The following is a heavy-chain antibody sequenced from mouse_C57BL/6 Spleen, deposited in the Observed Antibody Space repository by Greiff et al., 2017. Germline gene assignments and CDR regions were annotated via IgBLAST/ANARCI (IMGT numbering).Heavy chain of an antibody. D-gene: IGHD3-2*02. Sequence: EVKLMESEEGLVKPGGSLKLSCAASGFTFSSYAMSWVRQTPEKRLEWVAYISSGGDYIYYADTVKGRFTISRDNARNTLYLQMSSLKSEDTAMYYCTRSDSSGYVGYFDYWGQGTTLTVSS. CDR3: TRSDSSGYVGYFDY. V-gene: IGHV5-9-1*02. CDR1: GFTFSSYA. CDR2: ISSGGDYI. J-gene: IGHJ2*01.